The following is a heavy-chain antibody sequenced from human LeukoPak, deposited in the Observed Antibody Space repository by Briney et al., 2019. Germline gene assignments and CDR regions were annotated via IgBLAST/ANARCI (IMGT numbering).Heavy chain of an antibody. D-gene: IGHD3-22*01. J-gene: IGHJ4*02. V-gene: IGHV3-23*01. CDR3: AKDHHNYDSSGYYPPNFDY. Sequence: GGSLRLSCAASGFTFSNNAMSWVRQAPGKGLEWVSSISGSGGSPYYADSVKGRFTISRDNSKNTLYLQMNSLRAEDTAVYYCAKDHHNYDSSGYYPPNFDYWGQGTLVTVSS. CDR2: ISGSGGSP. CDR1: GFTFSNNA.